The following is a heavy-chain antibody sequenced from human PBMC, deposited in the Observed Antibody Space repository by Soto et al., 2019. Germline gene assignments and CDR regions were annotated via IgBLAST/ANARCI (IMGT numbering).Heavy chain of an antibody. J-gene: IGHJ6*02. CDR1: GFTFSSYS. CDR2: ISSSSSTI. D-gene: IGHD3-3*01. Sequence: GGSLRLSCAASGFTFSSYSMNWVRQAPGKGLEWVSYISSSSSTIYYADSVKGRFTISRDNAKNSLYLQMNSLRDEDTAVYYCARVYPKPYDFWSGEHYGMDVWGQGTTVTVSS. CDR3: ARVYPKPYDFWSGEHYGMDV. V-gene: IGHV3-48*02.